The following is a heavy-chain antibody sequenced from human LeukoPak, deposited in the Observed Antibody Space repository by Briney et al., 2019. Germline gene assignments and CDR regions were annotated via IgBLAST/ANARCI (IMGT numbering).Heavy chain of an antibody. Sequence: PSETLSLTCTVSGGSISPYYWSWIRQPPGKGLEWIVYIYYSGSTKYNPSLKSRVTISVDTSKNQFSLKLSSVTAADTAIYYCARFLTTVTTVGIANYFDYWGQGTLVTVSS. D-gene: IGHD4-17*01. J-gene: IGHJ4*02. V-gene: IGHV4-59*08. CDR1: GGSISPYY. CDR2: IYYSGST. CDR3: ARFLTTVTTVGIANYFDY.